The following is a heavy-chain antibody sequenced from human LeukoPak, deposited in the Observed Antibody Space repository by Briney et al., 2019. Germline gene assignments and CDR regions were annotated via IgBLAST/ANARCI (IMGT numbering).Heavy chain of an antibody. J-gene: IGHJ4*02. D-gene: IGHD6-19*01. V-gene: IGHV3-9*03. CDR1: GFTFDDHA. CDR3: AEAVAGTTFYFDY. CDR2: ITWNSGSI. Sequence: GGSLRLSCASSGFTFDDHAMHWVRQAPGKGLEWVSSITWNSGSIGYADSVKGRFTISRDNAKNSLYLQMNSLRAEDMAVYYCAEAVAGTTFYFDYWGQGTLVTVSS.